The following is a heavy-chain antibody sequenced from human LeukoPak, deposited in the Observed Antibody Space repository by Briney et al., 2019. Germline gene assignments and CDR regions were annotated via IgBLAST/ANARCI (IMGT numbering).Heavy chain of an antibody. CDR2: ISSSSSFI. J-gene: IGHJ4*03. V-gene: IGHV3-21*06. CDR1: GFTFSSHS. Sequence: NPGGSLRLSCAASGFTFSSHSMNWVRQAPGKGLEWVSSISSSSSFIYYADSVKGRFTISRDNAKSSLYLQMNRLRAEDTAVYYCASRACTDGVCSFDYWGQGTLVTVSS. D-gene: IGHD2-8*01. CDR3: ASRACTDGVCSFDY.